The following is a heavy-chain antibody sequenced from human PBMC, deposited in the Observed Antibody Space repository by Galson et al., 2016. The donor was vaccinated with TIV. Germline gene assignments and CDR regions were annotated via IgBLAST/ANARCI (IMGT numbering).Heavy chain of an antibody. CDR1: GFTFSSWH. J-gene: IGHJ3*01. V-gene: IGHV3-48*04. CDR2: ITYTSATI. CDR3: ARPGNYDGDRRGAFDL. Sequence: SLRLSCAASGFTFSSWHMDWVRQAPGEGLEWTSFITYTSATIYYADSVKGRFTVSRDNAKNSLYLQMNSRRADDTAVYYCARPGNYDGDRRGAFDLWGQGTMVTVSP. D-gene: IGHD4-23*01.